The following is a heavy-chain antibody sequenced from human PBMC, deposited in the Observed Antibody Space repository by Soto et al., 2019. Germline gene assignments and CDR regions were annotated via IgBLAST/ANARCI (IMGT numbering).Heavy chain of an antibody. Sequence: QVQLQESGPGLVKPSGTLSLTCTVSGGSISNNNWWSWVRQTPEKGLEWIGQIYHSGNTNYNPSQKRRVSMSVDKSKSQFSRKMKSETAADTAVYYGARFLPGFVGGNKAFDFWGHGTLVTVSS. CDR3: ARFLPGFVGGNKAFDF. J-gene: IGHJ4*01. D-gene: IGHD3-3*01. CDR2: IYHSGNT. V-gene: IGHV4-4*02. CDR1: GGSISNNNW.